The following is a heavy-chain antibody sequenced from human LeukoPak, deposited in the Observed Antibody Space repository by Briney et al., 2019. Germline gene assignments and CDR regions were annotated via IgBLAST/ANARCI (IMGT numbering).Heavy chain of an antibody. Sequence: PSETLSLTCTVSGGSISSSRFFWAWIRQPPGKGLEWIGNINFSGTTYYNPSLKSRVTLSVDPSKNQFSLQLNSVTPEDTAVYYCARDPRGSYSSSSLSYYYMDVWGKGTTVTVSS. J-gene: IGHJ6*03. CDR3: ARDPRGSYSSSSLSYYYMDV. D-gene: IGHD6-6*01. CDR2: INFSGTT. CDR1: GGSISSSRFF. V-gene: IGHV4-39*07.